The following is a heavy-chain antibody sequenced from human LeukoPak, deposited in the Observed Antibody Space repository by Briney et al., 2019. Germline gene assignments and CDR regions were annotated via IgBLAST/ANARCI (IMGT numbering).Heavy chain of an antibody. D-gene: IGHD1-26*01. V-gene: IGHV1-2*02. CDR2: INPNSGGT. CDR1: GYTFTGYY. CDR3: ARDSGDSGSYFGYYYYYYMDV. Sequence: GASVKVSCKASGYTFTGYYMHWVRQAPGQGLEWMGWINPNSGGTNYAQKFQGRVTMTRDTSISTAYMELSRLRSDDTAVYYCARDSGDSGSYFGYYYYYYMDVWGKGTTVTVSS. J-gene: IGHJ6*03.